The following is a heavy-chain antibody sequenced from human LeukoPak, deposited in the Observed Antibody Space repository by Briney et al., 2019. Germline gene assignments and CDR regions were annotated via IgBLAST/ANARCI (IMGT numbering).Heavy chain of an antibody. Sequence: GGSLRLSCAASGFTFSSYSMNWVRQAPGKGLEWVSSISSSSSYIYYADSVKGRFTISRDNAENSLYLQMNSLRAEDTAVYYCARERGDSMALYYYYMDVWGKGTTVTVSS. CDR1: GFTFSSYS. CDR3: ARERGDSMALYYYYMDV. CDR2: ISSSSSYI. J-gene: IGHJ6*03. D-gene: IGHD4/OR15-4a*01. V-gene: IGHV3-21*01.